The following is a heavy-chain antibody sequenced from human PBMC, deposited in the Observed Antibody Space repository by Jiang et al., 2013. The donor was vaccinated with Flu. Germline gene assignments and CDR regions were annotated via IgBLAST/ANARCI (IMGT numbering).Heavy chain of an antibody. D-gene: IGHD6-19*01. Sequence: GPGLVKPSETLSLTCTVSGGSISSGNYYWAWIRQPPGKGLEWIGNIYYSGSTYYNPSLKSRVTISVDTSKNQFSLKLSSVTAADTAVYFCARVTNGWPHYYFDYWGQGTLVTVSS. CDR1: GGSISSGNYY. J-gene: IGHJ4*02. CDR3: ARVTNGWPHYYFDY. V-gene: IGHV4-39*07. CDR2: IYYSGST.